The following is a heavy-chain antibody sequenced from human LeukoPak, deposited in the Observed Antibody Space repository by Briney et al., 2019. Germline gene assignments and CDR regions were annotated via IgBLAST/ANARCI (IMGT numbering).Heavy chain of an antibody. CDR3: ARDRITMIVVVMGAFDI. Sequence: GGSLRLSCAASGFTFSSYSMNWVRQAPGKGLEWVSYISSSSSTIYYADSVKGRFTISRDNAKNSLYLQMNSLRAEDTAVYYCARDRITMIVVVMGAFDIWGQGIMVTVSS. J-gene: IGHJ3*02. CDR1: GFTFSSYS. CDR2: ISSSSSTI. V-gene: IGHV3-48*01. D-gene: IGHD3-22*01.